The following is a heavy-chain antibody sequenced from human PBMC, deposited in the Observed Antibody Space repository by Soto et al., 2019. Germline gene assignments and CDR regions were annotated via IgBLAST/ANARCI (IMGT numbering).Heavy chain of an antibody. CDR1: GYTYISYS. CDR2: INVGNGNT. J-gene: IGHJ5*02. V-gene: IGHV1-3*01. Sequence: GASVKVSCKASGYTYISYSMHWVRQAPGQRLEWMGWINVGNGNTKYSQNFQGRVTINQDTSASTAYMELSSLTSEDTAVYYCAREKWGSGSRWLDPWGQGTLVTLSS. D-gene: IGHD5-12*01. CDR3: AREKWGSGSRWLDP.